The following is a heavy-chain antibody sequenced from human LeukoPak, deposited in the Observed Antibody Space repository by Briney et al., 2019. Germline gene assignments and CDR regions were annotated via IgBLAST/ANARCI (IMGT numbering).Heavy chain of an antibody. V-gene: IGHV3-23*01. CDR2: ISGSGGST. CDR3: ARDRGSLDLAAAGEGY. D-gene: IGHD6-13*01. Sequence: GGSLRLSCAASGFTLSSYAMSWVRQAPGKGLEWVSGISGSGGSTYYADSVKGRFTISRDNSKNTLYLQMNSLRAEDTAVYYCARDRGSLDLAAAGEGYWGQGTLVTVSS. CDR1: GFTLSSYA. J-gene: IGHJ4*02.